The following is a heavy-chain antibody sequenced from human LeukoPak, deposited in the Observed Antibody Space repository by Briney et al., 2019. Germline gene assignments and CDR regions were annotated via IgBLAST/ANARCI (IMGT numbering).Heavy chain of an antibody. V-gene: IGHV1-69*13. CDR2: IIPIFGTA. D-gene: IGHD3-3*01. Sequence: GASVKVSCKACGGTFSSYAISWVRQAPGQGLEWMGGIIPIFGTANYAQKFQGRVTITADESTSTAYMELSSLRSEDTAVYYCARTNDFWSDYGMDVWGQGTTVTASS. J-gene: IGHJ6*02. CDR3: ARTNDFWSDYGMDV. CDR1: GGTFSSYA.